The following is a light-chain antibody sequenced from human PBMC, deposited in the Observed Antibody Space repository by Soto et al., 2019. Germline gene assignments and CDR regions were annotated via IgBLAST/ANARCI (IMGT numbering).Light chain of an antibody. V-gene: IGKV3-20*01. CDR3: QQYGSSSWT. CDR1: QSVSSIY. CDR2: GAS. J-gene: IGKJ1*01. Sequence: EIVLTQSPGTLSLSPGERATLSCRASQSVSSIYLAWYQHKPGQAPRLLIYGASSMATGVPDRFSGSGSGPDFTLTISRLEPEDFAVYYCQQYGSSSWTFGRGTTVEIK.